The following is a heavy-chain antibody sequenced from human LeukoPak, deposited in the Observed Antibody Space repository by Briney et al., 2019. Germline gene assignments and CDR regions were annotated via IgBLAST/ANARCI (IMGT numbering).Heavy chain of an antibody. Sequence: PSETLSLTCTVSGGSISSSSYYWGWIRQPPGKGLEWIGSIYYSGSTYYNPSLKSRVTISVDTSKNQFSLKLSPVTAADTAVYYCARRGHGNSSSWYRGWARGQDWFDPWGQGTLVTVSS. V-gene: IGHV4-39*01. CDR2: IYYSGST. D-gene: IGHD6-13*01. CDR1: GGSISSSSYY. J-gene: IGHJ5*02. CDR3: ARRGHGNSSSWYRGWARGQDWFDP.